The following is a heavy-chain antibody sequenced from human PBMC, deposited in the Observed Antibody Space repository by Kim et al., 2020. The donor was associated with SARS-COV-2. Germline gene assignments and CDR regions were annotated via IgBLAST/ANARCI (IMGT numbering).Heavy chain of an antibody. CDR3: ASLGITSPGRFDP. D-gene: IGHD1-20*01. Sequence: ASVKVSCKASGYTFAKFAMHWVRQAPGQSLEWMGWINAANGDTKYSPKLQGRVTITRDTSASTAYMELSSLRSEDTAVYYCASLGITSPGRFDPWGQGTLGTVSS. CDR2: INAANGDT. J-gene: IGHJ5*02. V-gene: IGHV1-3*01. CDR1: GYTFAKFA.